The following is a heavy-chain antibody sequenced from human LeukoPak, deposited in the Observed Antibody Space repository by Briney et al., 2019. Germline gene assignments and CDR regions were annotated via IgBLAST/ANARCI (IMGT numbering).Heavy chain of an antibody. D-gene: IGHD2-2*01. Sequence: GGSLRLSCVASGFAVTSNHMNWVRQAPGKGMEWVSIFYIGGTTKYTDSVKGRFTISRDNSKNTVYLQMSSLRAEDTAVYYCARDSSSHYYFDYWGQGTLVTVSS. V-gene: IGHV3-53*01. J-gene: IGHJ4*02. CDR2: FYIGGTT. CDR3: ARDSSSHYYFDY. CDR1: GFAVTSNH.